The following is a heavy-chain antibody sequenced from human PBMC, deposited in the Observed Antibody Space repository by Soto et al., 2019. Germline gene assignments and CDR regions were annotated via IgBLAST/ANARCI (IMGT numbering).Heavy chain of an antibody. J-gene: IGHJ4*02. CDR3: ATRYNDYIWGSYRSDVFDY. D-gene: IGHD3-16*02. CDR1: GGSISSSSYY. CDR2: IYYSGST. Sequence: PSETLSLTCTVSGGSISSSSYYWGWIRQPPGKGLEWIGSIYYSGSTYYNPSLKSRVTISVATSKNQFSLKLSSVTAADTAVYYCATRYNDYIWGSYRSDVFDYWGQGTLVTVSS. V-gene: IGHV4-39*01.